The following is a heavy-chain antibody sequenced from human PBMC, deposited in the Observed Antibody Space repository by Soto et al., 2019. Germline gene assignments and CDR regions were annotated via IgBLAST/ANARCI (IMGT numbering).Heavy chain of an antibody. CDR2: INHSGST. D-gene: IGHD3-3*01. CDR1: GGSFSGYY. CDR3: ARKYVFWGGYYAYYYCGMAF. Sequence: TSETLSLTCAVYGGSFSGYYWSWIRQPPGKGLEWSGEINHSGSTNYNPSLKSRVTISVDTSKNQFSLKLSSVTAADTAVYYCARKYVFWGGYYAYYYCGMAFWGQRTRVTVSS. J-gene: IGHJ6*02. V-gene: IGHV4-34*01.